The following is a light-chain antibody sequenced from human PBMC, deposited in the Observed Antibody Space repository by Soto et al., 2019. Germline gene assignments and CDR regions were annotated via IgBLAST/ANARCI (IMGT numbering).Light chain of an antibody. V-gene: IGLV3-25*03. CDR1: ALPKQY. Sequence: SYELTQPPSVSVSPGQTARITCSGDALPKQYAYWYQQKPGQAPVLVIYKDSERPSGIPERFSGSSSGTTVTLTTSGVQAENKADYYCQSADSSGTHVVFGGGTKLTVL. CDR3: QSADSSGTHVV. J-gene: IGLJ2*01. CDR2: KDS.